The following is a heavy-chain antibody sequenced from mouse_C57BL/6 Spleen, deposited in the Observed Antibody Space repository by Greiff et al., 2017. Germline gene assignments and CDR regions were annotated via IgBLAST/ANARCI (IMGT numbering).Heavy chain of an antibody. V-gene: IGHV10-1*01. Sequence: EVTLVESGGGLVQPTGSLTLSCAASGFSFNTYAMNWVRQAPGKGLEWVARIRSKSNNYATYYAVSVKDRFTISRDDSERMLDLQMNNLKAEDAAVYYCVTTRCYYAMDYWGQGTSVTVSS. D-gene: IGHD1-1*01. CDR3: VTTRCYYAMDY. J-gene: IGHJ4*01. CDR1: GFSFNTYA. CDR2: IRSKSNNYAT.